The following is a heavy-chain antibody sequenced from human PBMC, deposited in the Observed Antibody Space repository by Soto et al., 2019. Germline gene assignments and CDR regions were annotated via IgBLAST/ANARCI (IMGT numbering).Heavy chain of an antibody. D-gene: IGHD3-3*01. J-gene: IGHJ5*02. CDR3: ARTYYDFWSGYWRWFDP. V-gene: IGHV4-59*01. CDR2: IYYSGGT. Sequence: PSETLSLTCTVSGGSISGYYWSWIRQPPGKGLEWIGYIYYSGGTNYNPSLKSRVTISIDTSKNQFSLKLSSVTAADTAVYYCARTYYDFWSGYWRWFDPWGQGTLVTVSS. CDR1: GGSISGYY.